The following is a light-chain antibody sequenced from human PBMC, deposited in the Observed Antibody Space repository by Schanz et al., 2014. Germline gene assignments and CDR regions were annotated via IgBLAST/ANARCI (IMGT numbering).Light chain of an antibody. Sequence: QSALTQPASVSGSPGQSITISCTGTSSDVGTYNYVSWYQHHPGKAPKLMIYDVSNRPSGLSNRFSGSKSGNTASLTVSGLQAEDEADYYCSSYTTGSTLVVFGGGTKLTVL. CDR1: SSDVGTYNY. CDR3: SSYTTGSTLVV. V-gene: IGLV2-14*03. CDR2: DVS. J-gene: IGLJ2*01.